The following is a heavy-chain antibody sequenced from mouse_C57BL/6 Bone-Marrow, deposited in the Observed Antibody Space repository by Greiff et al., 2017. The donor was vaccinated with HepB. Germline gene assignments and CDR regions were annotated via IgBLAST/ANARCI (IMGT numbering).Heavy chain of an antibody. J-gene: IGHJ3*01. Sequence: EVMLVESGGGLVQPGGSMKLSCVASGFTFSNYWMNWVRQSPEKGLEWVAQIRLKSDNYATHYAESVKGRFTISRDDSKSSVYLQMNNLRAEDTGIYYCTGDVRWAWFACWGQVTLVTVSA. CDR3: TGDVRWAWFAC. CDR2: IRLKSDNYAT. V-gene: IGHV6-3*01. D-gene: IGHD2-3*01. CDR1: GFTFSNYW.